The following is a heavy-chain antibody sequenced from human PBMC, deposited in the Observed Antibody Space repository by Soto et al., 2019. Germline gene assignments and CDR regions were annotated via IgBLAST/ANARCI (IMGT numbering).Heavy chain of an antibody. CDR1: GFTFSSYA. CDR2: ISYDGSNK. V-gene: IGHV3-30-3*01. D-gene: IGHD4-17*01. CDR3: ARARNDYGDYGDAFDI. J-gene: IGHJ3*02. Sequence: QVQLVESGGGVVQPGRSLRLSCAASGFTFSSYAMHWVRQAPGKGLEWVAVISYDGSNKYYADSVKGRFTISRDNSKNXLYLQMNSLRAEDTAVYYCARARNDYGDYGDAFDIWGQGTMVTVSS.